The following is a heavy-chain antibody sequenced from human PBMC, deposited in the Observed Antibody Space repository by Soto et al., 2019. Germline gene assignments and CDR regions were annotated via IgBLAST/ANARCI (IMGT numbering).Heavy chain of an antibody. Sequence: QVPLVQSGAEVKKPGASVKVSCKVSGYTLTELSMHWVRQAPGKGLEWMGGFDPEDGETIYAQKFQGRVTMTEDTSTDTAYMELISLRSEDTAVYYCATEGSRTTAGPRYYGMDVWGQGTTVTVSS. CDR2: FDPEDGET. J-gene: IGHJ6*02. CDR3: ATEGSRTTAGPRYYGMDV. CDR1: GYTLTELS. V-gene: IGHV1-24*01. D-gene: IGHD2-21*02.